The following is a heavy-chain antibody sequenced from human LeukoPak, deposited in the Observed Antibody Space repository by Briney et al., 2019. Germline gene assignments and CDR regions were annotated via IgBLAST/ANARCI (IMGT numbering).Heavy chain of an antibody. J-gene: IGHJ4*02. CDR1: GFTFSSYS. V-gene: IGHV3-21*01. CDR3: ARDEADYDILTGYYATFDY. Sequence: GGSLRLSCAASGFTFSSYSMNWVRQAPGKGLEWVPSISSSSSYIYYADSVKGRFTISRDNAKNSLYLQMNSLRAEDTAVYYCARDEADYDILTGYYATFDYWGQGTLVTVSS. D-gene: IGHD3-9*01. CDR2: ISSSSSYI.